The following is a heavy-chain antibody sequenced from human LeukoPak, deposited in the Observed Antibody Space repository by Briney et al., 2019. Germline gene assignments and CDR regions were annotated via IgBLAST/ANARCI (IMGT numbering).Heavy chain of an antibody. CDR3: AKGPRRGYYDSSALDY. J-gene: IGHJ4*02. CDR2: ISGSGGST. CDR1: GFTFSSYA. D-gene: IGHD3-22*01. V-gene: IGHV3-23*01. Sequence: PGGSLRLPYAASGFTFSSYAMSWVRQAPGKGLEWVSAISGSGGSTYYADSVKGRFTISRDNSKNTLYLQMNSLRAEDTAVYYCAKGPRRGYYDSSALDYWGQGTLVTVSS.